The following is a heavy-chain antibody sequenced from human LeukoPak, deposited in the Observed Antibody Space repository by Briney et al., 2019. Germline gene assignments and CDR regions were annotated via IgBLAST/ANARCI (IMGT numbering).Heavy chain of an antibody. CDR1: GFTFGGYG. D-gene: IGHD1-14*01. CDR2: IAYGGSRA. Sequence: GGSLRLSCAGSGFTFGGYGMHWFRQTPGKGLEWVAVIAYGGSRAFYADSVKGRFTISRDNSKNTMSVQMDDLRAEDTAVYYCTRYNNDHFDYWGQGTLVTVSS. CDR3: TRYNNDHFDY. J-gene: IGHJ4*02. V-gene: IGHV3-33*01.